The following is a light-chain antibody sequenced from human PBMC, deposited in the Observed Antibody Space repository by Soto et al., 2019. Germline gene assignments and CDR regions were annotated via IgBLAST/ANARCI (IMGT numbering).Light chain of an antibody. CDR1: RILFDSDDGNTY. Sequence: IVLTQTPLSLPVTPGEAASITCGSSRILFDSDDGNTYLDWYLQKPGQSPQLLIYTVSYRASGVPDRFSGSGSGTDFTLKISRVEAEDVGVYYCMQRIGFPLTFGGGTKVDIK. CDR3: MQRIGFPLT. J-gene: IGKJ4*01. V-gene: IGKV2-40*01. CDR2: TVS.